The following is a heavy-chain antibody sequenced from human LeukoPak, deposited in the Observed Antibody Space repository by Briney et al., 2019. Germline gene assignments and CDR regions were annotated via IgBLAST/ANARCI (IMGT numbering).Heavy chain of an antibody. CDR3: ARARYSYAAGAFDI. CDR2: ISSSSSYI. D-gene: IGHD5-18*01. V-gene: IGHV3-21*01. Sequence: GSLRLSSAASGFTFSSYSMNWVRQAPGKGLEWVSSISSSSSYIYYADSVKGRFTISRDTAKNSLYLQMNSLRAEDTAVYYCARARYSYAAGAFDIWGQGTMVTVSS. J-gene: IGHJ3*02. CDR1: GFTFSSYS.